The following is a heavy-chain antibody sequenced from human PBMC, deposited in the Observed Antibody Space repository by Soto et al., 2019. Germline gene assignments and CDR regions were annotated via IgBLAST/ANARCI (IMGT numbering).Heavy chain of an antibody. D-gene: IGHD1-7*01. CDR1: GFTFSSYD. CDR2: ISSNGGTT. V-gene: IGHV3-64*01. CDR3: VRRVSGNYDY. Sequence: EVQLAESGGGMVQPGGSLRLSCVASGFTFSSYDMHWVRQAPGKGLEYVSSISSNGGTTYYGNSVKGRFTISRDNSKNTRYLQRGSRGAEDLAVYYCVRRVSGNYDYWGQGTLVTVSS. J-gene: IGHJ4*02.